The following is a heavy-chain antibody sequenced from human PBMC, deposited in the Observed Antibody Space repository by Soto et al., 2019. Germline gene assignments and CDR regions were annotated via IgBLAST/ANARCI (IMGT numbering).Heavy chain of an antibody. J-gene: IGHJ4*02. CDR2: IYYSGTTT. D-gene: IGHD1-26*01. CDR3: ARLGGSYAVPHFDY. CDR1: GGSIIHYY. Sequence: LETLSLTCTVSGGSIIHYYWTWIRQPPGKGLEWMGYIYYSGTTTNYNPSLKSRVTLSVDTSKNQFSLKLSSVTAADTAVYYCARLGGSYAVPHFDYWGQGTLVTAPQ. V-gene: IGHV4-59*08.